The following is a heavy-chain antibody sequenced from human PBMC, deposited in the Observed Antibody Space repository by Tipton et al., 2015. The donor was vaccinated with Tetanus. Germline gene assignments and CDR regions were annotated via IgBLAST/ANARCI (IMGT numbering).Heavy chain of an antibody. D-gene: IGHD2-2*02. CDR2: IIPIFGTA. V-gene: IGHV1-69*01. CDR1: GGTFSSYA. J-gene: IGHJ4*02. Sequence: QLVQSGTEVKKPGSSVKVSCKASGGTFSSYAISWVRQAPGQGLEWMGGIIPIFGTANYAQKFQGRVTITADESTSTAYMELSSLRSEDTAVYYCARTNGDCSSTSCYKGPNDCWGQGTLVTVSS. CDR3: ARTNGDCSSTSCYKGPNDC.